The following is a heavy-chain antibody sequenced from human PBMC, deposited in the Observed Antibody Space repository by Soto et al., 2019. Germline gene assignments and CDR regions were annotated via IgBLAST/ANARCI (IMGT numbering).Heavy chain of an antibody. CDR3: ARDQTRYCSGGTCYGGGMDV. CDR2: ISSGSSII. J-gene: IGHJ6*02. D-gene: IGHD2-15*01. Sequence: EVQLMESGGGLVQPGGSLRVSCAASGFTFSSYSMNWVRQAPGKGLEWVSYISSGSSIIYYTDSVKGRFTIYRDNARKSLYLQMNSLRDEDTAVYYCARDQTRYCSGGTCYGGGMDVWGQGTTVSVS. CDR1: GFTFSSYS. V-gene: IGHV3-48*02.